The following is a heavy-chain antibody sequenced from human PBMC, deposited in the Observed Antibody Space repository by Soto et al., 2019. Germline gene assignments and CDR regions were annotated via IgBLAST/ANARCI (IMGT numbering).Heavy chain of an antibody. V-gene: IGHV4-30-2*01. D-gene: IGHD1-26*01. CDR1: GGSISSGGYS. CDR3: ARVQWELLFYYFDY. Sequence: QLQLQESGSGLVKPSQTLSLTCAVSGGSISSGGYSWSWIRQPPGKGLEWIGYIYHSGSTYYNPSLKSRVTISVDRSKNQFSLKLSSVTAADTAVYYCARVQWELLFYYFDYWGQGTLVTVSS. CDR2: IYHSGST. J-gene: IGHJ4*02.